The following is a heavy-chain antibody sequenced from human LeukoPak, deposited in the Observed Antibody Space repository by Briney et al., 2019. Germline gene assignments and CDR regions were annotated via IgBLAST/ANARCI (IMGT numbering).Heavy chain of an antibody. J-gene: IGHJ4*02. CDR2: INHSGST. CDR1: GGSFSGYY. Sequence: SETLSLTCAVYGGSFSGYYWSWIRQPPGKGLEWIGEINHSGSTNYNPSLKSRVTISVDTSKNQFSLKLSSVTAADTAVYYCARNRITGTGDYFDYWGQGTLVTVSS. CDR3: ARNRITGTGDYFDY. D-gene: IGHD1-20*01. V-gene: IGHV4-34*01.